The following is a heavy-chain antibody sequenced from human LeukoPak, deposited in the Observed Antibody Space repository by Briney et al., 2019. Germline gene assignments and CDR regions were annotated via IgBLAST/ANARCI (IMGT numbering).Heavy chain of an antibody. J-gene: IGHJ4*02. Sequence: GGSLRLSCVSSGSTFSNYWMNWVRQAPGMGLEWVANIKQDGSERYYVDSVKGRFTISRDNAKNSVYLQMNSLRPDDTAVYFCARSTTNFDCWGQGTLVTVSS. CDR3: ARSTTNFDC. CDR2: IKQDGSER. D-gene: IGHD1-26*01. V-gene: IGHV3-7*01. CDR1: GSTFSNYW.